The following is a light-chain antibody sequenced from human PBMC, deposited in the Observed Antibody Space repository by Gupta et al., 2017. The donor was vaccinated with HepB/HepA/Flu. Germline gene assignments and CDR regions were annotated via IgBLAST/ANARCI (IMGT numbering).Light chain of an antibody. CDR2: AAS. V-gene: IGKV1-9*01. J-gene: IGKJ3*01. Sequence: DIQLTQSPSFLSASVGDRVTITCRASQGISTYLAWYQQKPGKAPKFLISAASTLQSGVPSRFSGSGSGTEFTRTISSLQAEDFGTYYCQQLESYPLTVGPGTKVDIK. CDR1: QGISTY. CDR3: QQLESYPLT.